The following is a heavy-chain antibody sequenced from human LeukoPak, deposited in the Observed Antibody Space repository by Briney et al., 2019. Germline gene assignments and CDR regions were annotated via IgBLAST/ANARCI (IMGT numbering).Heavy chain of an antibody. CDR2: ISSSSSYT. CDR1: GFIFSDHY. Sequence: PGGSLRLSCAASGFIFSDHYMDWVRRAPGKGLEWVSYISSSSSYTNYADSVKGRFTISRDNAKNSLYLQMNSLRAEDTALYYCAKDQGGYSYGTFHYWGQGTLVTVSS. V-gene: IGHV3-11*05. J-gene: IGHJ4*02. D-gene: IGHD5-18*01. CDR3: AKDQGGYSYGTFHY.